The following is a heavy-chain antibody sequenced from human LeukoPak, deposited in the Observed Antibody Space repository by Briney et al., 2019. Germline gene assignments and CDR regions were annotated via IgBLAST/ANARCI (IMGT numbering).Heavy chain of an antibody. D-gene: IGHD5-24*01. CDR1: GYTFTSYG. Sequence: ASVKVSCKASGYTFTSYGISWVRQAPGQGLEWMGWINPNSGGTNYAQKFQGRVTMTRDTSISTAYMELSRLRSDDTAVYYCARDEEEMATIFFDYWGQGTLVTVSS. V-gene: IGHV1-2*02. CDR3: ARDEEEMATIFFDY. J-gene: IGHJ4*02. CDR2: INPNSGGT.